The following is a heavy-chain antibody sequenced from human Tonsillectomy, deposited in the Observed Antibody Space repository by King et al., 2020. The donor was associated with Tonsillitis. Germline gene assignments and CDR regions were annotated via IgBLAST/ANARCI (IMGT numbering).Heavy chain of an antibody. CDR3: AKEPRWYFDL. CDR1: GFTFSTYA. CDR2: ISGSGGST. Sequence: VQLVESGGGLVQPGGSLRLSCAASGFTFSTYAMSWVRQAPGKGLEWVSGISGSGGSTFYADSVKGRLTISRDNSKNTLYLEMIGLRAEDTAVYYCAKEPRWYFDLWGRGTLVTVSS. J-gene: IGHJ2*01. V-gene: IGHV3-23*04.